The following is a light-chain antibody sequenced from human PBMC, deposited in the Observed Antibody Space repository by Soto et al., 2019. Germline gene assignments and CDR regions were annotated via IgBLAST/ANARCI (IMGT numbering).Light chain of an antibody. V-gene: IGKV3-15*01. Sequence: EIVMTQSPVTLSVSPGERATLSCRASQSVGSNLAWYQQKPGQAPRLLLYGASTRATGIPGRFSGSGSGTAFTLTITSLQSEDFAVYYCQQHNDWPSFGQGTKLEFK. CDR3: QQHNDWPS. CDR2: GAS. J-gene: IGKJ2*01. CDR1: QSVGSN.